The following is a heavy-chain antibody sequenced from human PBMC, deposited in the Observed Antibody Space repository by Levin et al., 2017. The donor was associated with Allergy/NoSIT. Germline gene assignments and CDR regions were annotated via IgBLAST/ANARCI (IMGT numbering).Heavy chain of an antibody. CDR2: INPNSGDT. CDR1: GYTFTDHY. D-gene: IGHD6-13*01. Sequence: GESLKISCKASGYTFTDHYMHWARQAPGQGLEWMGRINPNSGDTTYAQKFQGRVTMTRDTSITTAYVELTRLNSDDTAVYYCSREAAADFDSWGQGTLVTVSS. V-gene: IGHV1-2*06. CDR3: SREAAADFDS. J-gene: IGHJ4*02.